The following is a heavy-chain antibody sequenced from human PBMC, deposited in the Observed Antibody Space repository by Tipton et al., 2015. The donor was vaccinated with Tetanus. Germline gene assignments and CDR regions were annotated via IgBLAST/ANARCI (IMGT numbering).Heavy chain of an antibody. Sequence: SLRLSCTASGFAFSRLWMHWVRQAPGKGLLWVSRIKNDGSNTIYADSVRGRFTISRDNSKNTLYLQMNSLRAEDTAVYYCAKAAVAGTVSRFDYWGQGTLVTVSS. CDR1: GFAFSRLW. J-gene: IGHJ4*02. V-gene: IGHV3-74*01. CDR3: AKAAVAGTVSRFDY. CDR2: IKNDGSNT. D-gene: IGHD6-19*01.